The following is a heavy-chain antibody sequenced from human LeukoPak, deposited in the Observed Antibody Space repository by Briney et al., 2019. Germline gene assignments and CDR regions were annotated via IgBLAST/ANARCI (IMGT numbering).Heavy chain of an antibody. CDR2: IYHSGST. Sequence: PSETLSLTCAVSGYSISSGYYWGWIRQPPGKGLEWIGSIYHSGSTYYNPSLKSRVTISVDTSKNQFSLKLSSVTAADTAAYYCARYYDFWSGYIDYWGQGTLVTVSS. CDR3: ARYYDFWSGYIDY. CDR1: GYSISSGYY. V-gene: IGHV4-38-2*01. D-gene: IGHD3-3*01. J-gene: IGHJ4*02.